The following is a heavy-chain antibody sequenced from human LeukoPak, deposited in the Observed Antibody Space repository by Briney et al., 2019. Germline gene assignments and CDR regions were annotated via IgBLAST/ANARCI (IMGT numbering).Heavy chain of an antibody. J-gene: IGHJ4*02. CDR1: GDYIRTYY. D-gene: IGHD4-17*01. V-gene: IGHV4-59*01. CDR2: MYYSGST. CDR3: ARGVAGYGPYVY. Sequence: PPETLSLTCTVSGDYIRTYYWSWLRQPPGKGLEWIGYMYYSGSTNYNPSLKSRVTISLDTPKNQFSLRLNSVTAADTAVDYCARGVAGYGPYVYCGQGTLVTVSS.